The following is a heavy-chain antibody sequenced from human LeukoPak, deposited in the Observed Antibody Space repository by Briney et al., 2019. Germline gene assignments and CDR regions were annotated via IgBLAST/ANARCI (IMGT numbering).Heavy chain of an antibody. CDR2: ISSNGDST. CDR3: ARAIRYSYGLAEAFDI. Sequence: GGSLRLSCAASGFTFSRYHMHWVRQAPGKGLEYVSAISSNGDSTYYANSVKGRFTISRDNSKNTLYLQMGSLRAEDMAVYYCARAIRYSYGLAEAFDIWGQGTMVTVSS. V-gene: IGHV3-64*01. CDR1: GFTFSRYH. J-gene: IGHJ3*02. D-gene: IGHD5-18*01.